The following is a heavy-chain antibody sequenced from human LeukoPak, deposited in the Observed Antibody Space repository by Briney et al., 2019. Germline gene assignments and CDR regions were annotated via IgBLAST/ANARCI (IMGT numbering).Heavy chain of an antibody. CDR3: VSFYETY. D-gene: IGHD2-2*01. CDR1: GFTFNNYW. J-gene: IGHJ4*02. CDR2: INSDGSWT. Sequence: GGSLRLSCAASGFTFNNYWMHWVRQAPGKGLVWVSHINSDGSWTSYADSVKGRFTISKDNAKNTVYLQMINLRAEDTAVYYCVSFYETYWGRGTLVTVSS. V-gene: IGHV3-74*01.